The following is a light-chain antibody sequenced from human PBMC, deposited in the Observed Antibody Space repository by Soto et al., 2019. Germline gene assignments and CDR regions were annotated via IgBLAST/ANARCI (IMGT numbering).Light chain of an antibody. J-gene: IGLJ2*01. CDR1: SSDVGSYNR. V-gene: IGLV2-18*02. Sequence: QSALTQPPSVSGSPGQSVTMSCTGTSSDVGSYNRVSWYQQPPGTAPKLMIYEVSNRPSGVPDRFSGSKSGNTASLTISGLQAEDEADYYCSSYSSSSTVFGGGTKLTVL. CDR3: SSYSSSSTV. CDR2: EVS.